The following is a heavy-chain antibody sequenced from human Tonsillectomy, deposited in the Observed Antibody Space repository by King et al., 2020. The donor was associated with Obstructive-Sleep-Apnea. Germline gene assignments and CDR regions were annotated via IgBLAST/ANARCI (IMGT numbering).Heavy chain of an antibody. CDR1: GGSFSGYY. CDR2: INHSGST. CDR3: ARRVVPAAWYAFDI. J-gene: IGHJ3*02. Sequence: VQLQQWGAGLLKPSETLSLTCAVYGGSFSGYYWSWIRQPPGKGLEWSGEINHSGSTNYNPSLKSRVTISVDTSKNQFSLKLSTVTAADTALYYCARRVVPAAWYAFDIWGQGTMVTVSS. V-gene: IGHV4-34*01. D-gene: IGHD2-2*01.